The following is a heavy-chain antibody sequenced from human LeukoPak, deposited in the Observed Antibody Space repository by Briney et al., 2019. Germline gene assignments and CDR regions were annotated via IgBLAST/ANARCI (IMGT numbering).Heavy chain of an antibody. CDR3: ARDRSTHAFDI. CDR2: IYTSGST. D-gene: IGHD3-16*02. V-gene: IGHV4-61*02. Sequence: KTSETLSLTCTVSGGSISSSSYYWSWIRQPAGKGLEWIGRIYTSGSTNYNPSLKSRVTMSVDTSKNQFSLKLSSVTAADTAVYYCARDRSTHAFDIWGQGTMVTVSS. J-gene: IGHJ3*02. CDR1: GGSISSSSYY.